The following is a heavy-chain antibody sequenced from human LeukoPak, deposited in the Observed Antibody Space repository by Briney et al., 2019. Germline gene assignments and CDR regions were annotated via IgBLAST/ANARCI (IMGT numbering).Heavy chain of an antibody. CDR3: ARGVPRGYYYDRWFDY. J-gene: IGHJ4*02. D-gene: IGHD3-22*01. CDR1: GDSVSSNSAA. Sequence: SQTLSLTRAISGDSVSSNSAAWNWIRQSPSRGLEWLGRTYYRSKWYNDYAVSVKSRITINPDTSKNQFSLQLNSVTPEDTAVYYCARGVPRGYYYDRWFDYWGQGTLVTVSS. V-gene: IGHV6-1*01. CDR2: TYYRSKWYN.